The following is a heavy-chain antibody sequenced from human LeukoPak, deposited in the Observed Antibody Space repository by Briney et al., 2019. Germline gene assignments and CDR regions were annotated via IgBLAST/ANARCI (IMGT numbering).Heavy chain of an antibody. V-gene: IGHV4-34*01. D-gene: IGHD6-19*01. CDR2: INHSGST. J-gene: IGHJ1*01. CDR1: GGSFSGYY. CDR3: VGGWYGYFQH. Sequence: PSETLSLTCAVYGGSFSGYYWSWIRQPPGKGLEWIGEINHSGSTNYNPSLKSRVTISVDTSKNQFSLKLSSVTAADTAVYYCVGGWYGYFQHWGQGTLVTVSS.